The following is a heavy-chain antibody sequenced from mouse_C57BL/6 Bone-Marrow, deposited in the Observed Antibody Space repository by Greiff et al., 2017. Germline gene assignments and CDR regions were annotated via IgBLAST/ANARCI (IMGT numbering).Heavy chain of an antibody. J-gene: IGHJ3*01. Sequence: VQLKEPGPELVKPGASVKISCKASGYSFTDYNMNWVKQSNGQSLEWIGVINPNYGTTSYNQKFKGKATLTVDQSSSTAYMQLNSLEAEDAAVYYCARGVAAWLAYWGQGTLVTVSA. CDR1: GYSFTDYN. CDR2: INPNYGTT. D-gene: IGHD6-1*01. V-gene: IGHV1-39*01. CDR3: ARGVAAWLAY.